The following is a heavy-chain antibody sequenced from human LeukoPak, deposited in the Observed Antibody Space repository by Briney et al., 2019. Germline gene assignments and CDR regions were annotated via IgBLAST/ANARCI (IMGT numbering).Heavy chain of an antibody. J-gene: IGHJ5*02. CDR1: GFTFSSYG. CDR2: ISGSGGST. Sequence: GGSLRLSCAASGFTFSSYGMSWVRQAPGKGLEWVSAISGSGGSTYYADSVKGRFTISRDNSKNTLYLQMNSLRAEDTAVYYCAKALGIPYFASSFDPGGQGTLVTVPS. V-gene: IGHV3-23*01. D-gene: IGHD3-9*01. CDR3: AKALGIPYFASSFDP.